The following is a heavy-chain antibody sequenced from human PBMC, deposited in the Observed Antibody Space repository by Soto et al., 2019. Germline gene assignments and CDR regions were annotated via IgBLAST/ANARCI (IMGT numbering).Heavy chain of an antibody. V-gene: IGHV3-9*01. CDR2: ISWNSGSI. CDR1: GFTFDDYA. Sequence: GGSLRLSCAASGFTFDDYAMHWVRQAPGKGLEWVSGISWNSGSIGYADSVKGRFTISRDNAKNSLYLQMNSLRAEDTALYYCASDAMVRGATHAFDIWGQGTMVTVSS. D-gene: IGHD3-10*01. CDR3: ASDAMVRGATHAFDI. J-gene: IGHJ3*02.